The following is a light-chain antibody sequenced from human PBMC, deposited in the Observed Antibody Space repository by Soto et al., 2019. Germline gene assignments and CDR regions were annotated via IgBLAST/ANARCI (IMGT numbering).Light chain of an antibody. CDR1: SSNIGAGYD. V-gene: IGLV1-40*01. CDR3: QSSDTIDWV. J-gene: IGLJ3*02. Sequence: QSVLTQPPSVSGAPGQRVTISCTGSSSNIGAGYDVHWYQQLPGTAPKLLIYGNSNRPSGVPDRFSGSVDGSSNSASLTISGLQTEDEADYYCQSSDTIDWVFGGGTKLTVL. CDR2: GNS.